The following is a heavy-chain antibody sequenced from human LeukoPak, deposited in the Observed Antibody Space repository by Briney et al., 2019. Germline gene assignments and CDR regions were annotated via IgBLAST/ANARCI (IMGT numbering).Heavy chain of an antibody. CDR3: TRREGHCSNGICYIFYDY. CDR2: IYYSGST. CDR1: GGTISGSSYY. Sequence: AETLSLTCTVSGGTISGSSYYWGWIRQPPGKGLEWIGSIYYSGSTYYNPSLKSRVTISVDTSKNHFSLKLSSVTAADTAVYYCTRREGHCSNGICYIFYDYWGQGTLVTVSS. J-gene: IGHJ4*02. D-gene: IGHD2-8*01. V-gene: IGHV4-39*02.